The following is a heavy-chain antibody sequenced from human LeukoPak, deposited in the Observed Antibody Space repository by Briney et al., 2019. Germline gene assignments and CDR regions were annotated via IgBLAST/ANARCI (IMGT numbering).Heavy chain of an antibody. Sequence: SETLSLTCAVYGGSFSGYYWSWIRQPPGKGLEWMGEINHSGSTNYNPSLKSRVTISVDTSKNQFSLKLSSVTAADTAVYYCARLGSAAPYYFDYWGQGTLVTVSS. J-gene: IGHJ4*02. V-gene: IGHV4-34*01. D-gene: IGHD2-2*01. CDR3: ARLGSAAPYYFDY. CDR1: GGSFSGYY. CDR2: INHSGST.